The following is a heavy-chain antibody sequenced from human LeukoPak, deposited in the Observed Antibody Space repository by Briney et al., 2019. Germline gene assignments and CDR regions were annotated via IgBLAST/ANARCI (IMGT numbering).Heavy chain of an antibody. CDR2: ISAYNGNT. CDR1: GYTFTSYG. CDR3: ARAEFSYDILTGIKTYYYYMDV. D-gene: IGHD3-9*01. V-gene: IGHV1-18*01. Sequence: ASVKVSCKASGYTFTSYGISWVRQAPGQGLEWMGWISAYNGNTNYAQKLQGRVTMTTDTSTSTAYMELRSLRSDDTAVYYCARAEFSYDILTGIKTYYYYMDVWGKGTTVTVSS. J-gene: IGHJ6*03.